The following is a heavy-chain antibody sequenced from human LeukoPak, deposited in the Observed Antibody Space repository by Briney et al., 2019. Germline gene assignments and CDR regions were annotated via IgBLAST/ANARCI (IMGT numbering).Heavy chain of an antibody. CDR3: ARETSFFGVVITNWFDP. CDR2: INHSGST. J-gene: IGHJ5*02. D-gene: IGHD3-3*01. CDR1: GGSFSGYY. Sequence: PSETLSLTCAVYGGSFSGYYWSWIRQPPGKGLEWIGEINHSGSTNYNPSLKSRVTISVDTSKNQFSLKLSSVTAADTAVYYCARETSFFGVVITNWFDPRGQGTLVTVSS. V-gene: IGHV4-34*01.